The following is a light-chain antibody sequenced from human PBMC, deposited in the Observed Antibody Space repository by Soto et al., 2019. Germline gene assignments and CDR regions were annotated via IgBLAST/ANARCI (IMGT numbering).Light chain of an antibody. Sequence: DIQMTQSPSTLSATAGDRFTITCRASQSISSWLAWYQQKPGKAPKLLIYDASNLESGVPSRFSGSGSGTEFTLTISNLQPDDIATYYCQQYNSYSITFGQGTRLEIK. V-gene: IGKV1-5*01. CDR1: QSISSW. J-gene: IGKJ5*01. CDR2: DAS. CDR3: QQYNSYSIT.